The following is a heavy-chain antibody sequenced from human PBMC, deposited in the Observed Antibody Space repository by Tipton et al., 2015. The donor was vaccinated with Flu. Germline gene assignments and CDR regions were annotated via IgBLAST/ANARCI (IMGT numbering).Heavy chain of an antibody. Sequence: TLSLTCTVSGGSISSSSYYWGWIRQPPGKGLGWIGSIYYSGSTYYNPSLKSRVTISVDTSKNQFSLKLSSVTAADTAVYYCAGFALRDFYFDYWGQGTLVTVSS. CDR1: GGSISSSSYY. CDR3: AGFALRDFYFDY. V-gene: IGHV4-39*07. D-gene: IGHD3-16*01. CDR2: IYYSGST. J-gene: IGHJ4*02.